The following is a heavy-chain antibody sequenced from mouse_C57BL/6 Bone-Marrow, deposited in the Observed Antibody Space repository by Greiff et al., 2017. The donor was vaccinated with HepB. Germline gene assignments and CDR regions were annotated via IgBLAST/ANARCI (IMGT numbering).Heavy chain of an antibody. Sequence: QVQLQQPGAELVKPGASVKLSCKASGYTFTSYWMHWVKQRPGQGLEWIGMIHPNSGSTNYNEKFKSKATLTVDKSSSTAYMQLSSLTSEDSAVYYCARFPTGDYYAMDYWGQGTSVTVSS. J-gene: IGHJ4*01. CDR1: GYTFTSYW. V-gene: IGHV1-64*01. D-gene: IGHD3-1*01. CDR2: IHPNSGST. CDR3: ARFPTGDYYAMDY.